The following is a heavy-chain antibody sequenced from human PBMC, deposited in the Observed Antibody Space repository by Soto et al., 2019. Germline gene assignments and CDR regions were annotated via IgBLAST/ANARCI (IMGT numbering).Heavy chain of an antibody. J-gene: IGHJ6*02. Sequence: QVQLVESGGGVVQPGRSLRLSCAASGFTFSNYGMHWVRQAPGKGLEWVAVIWYDGSNKYYADSVKGRFTISRDNSKNTLYQHMNSLRAEDTAVYYCARDRISMIRGAYYYYGMDVWGQGTTVTVSS. CDR2: IWYDGSNK. V-gene: IGHV3-33*01. D-gene: IGHD3-10*01. CDR3: ARDRISMIRGAYYYYGMDV. CDR1: GFTFSNYG.